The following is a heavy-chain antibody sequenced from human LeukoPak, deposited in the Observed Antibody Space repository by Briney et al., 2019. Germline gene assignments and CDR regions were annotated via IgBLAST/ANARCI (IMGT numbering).Heavy chain of an antibody. CDR3: ASDYYDSSKRAFDI. Sequence: PGGSLRLSCAASGFTFSSYAMHWVRQAPGKGLEYVSAISSNGGSTYYANSVKGRFTISRDNSKNTLYLQMGSLRAEDMAVYYCASDYYDSSKRAFDIRGQGTMVTVSS. J-gene: IGHJ3*02. CDR1: GFTFSSYA. D-gene: IGHD3-22*01. V-gene: IGHV3-64*01. CDR2: ISSNGGST.